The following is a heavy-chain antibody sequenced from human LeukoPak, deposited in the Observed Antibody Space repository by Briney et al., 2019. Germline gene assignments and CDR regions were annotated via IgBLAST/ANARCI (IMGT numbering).Heavy chain of an antibody. CDR1: GYPFTSYD. V-gene: IGHV1-8*01. CDR2: MNVKSGTA. J-gene: IGHJ5*02. CDR3: ARLPGYFGAS. D-gene: IGHD4/OR15-4a*01. Sequence: EASVKVSCKASGYPFTSYDLNWVRQAPGQRLEWMGCMNVKSGTADYAPKFQGRVTMTRNTSISIAYMELSSLRPEDTAVYYCARLPGYFGASWGQGTLVTVSS.